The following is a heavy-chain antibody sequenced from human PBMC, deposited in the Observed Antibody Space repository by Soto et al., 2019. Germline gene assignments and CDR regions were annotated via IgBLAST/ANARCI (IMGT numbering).Heavy chain of an antibody. Sequence: ASVKASCKASGYTFTGYYMHWVRQAPGQGLEWMGWINPNSGGTNYAQKFQGRVTMTRDTSISTAYMELSRLRSDDTAVYYCARVSPSTVVIGAFDIWGQGTMVTVSS. V-gene: IGHV1-2*02. CDR2: INPNSGGT. CDR1: GYTFTGYY. D-gene: IGHD4-17*01. CDR3: ARVSPSTVVIGAFDI. J-gene: IGHJ3*02.